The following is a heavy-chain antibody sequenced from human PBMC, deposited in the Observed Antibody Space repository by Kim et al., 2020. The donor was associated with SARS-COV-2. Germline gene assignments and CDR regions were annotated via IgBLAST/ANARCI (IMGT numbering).Heavy chain of an antibody. CDR1: GYTLTELS. CDR3: ATDPRHSSIVGVFDY. J-gene: IGHJ4*02. V-gene: IGHV1-24*01. Sequence: ASVKVSCKVSGYTLTELSMHWVRQAPGKGLEWMGGFDPEDGETIYAQKFQGRVTMTEDTSTDTAYMELSSLRSEDTAVYYCATDPRHSSIVGVFDYWGQGTLVTVSS. D-gene: IGHD1-26*01. CDR2: FDPEDGET.